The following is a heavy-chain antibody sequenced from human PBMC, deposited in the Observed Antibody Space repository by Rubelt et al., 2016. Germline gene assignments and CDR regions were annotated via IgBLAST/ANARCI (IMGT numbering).Heavy chain of an antibody. V-gene: IGHV4-59*01. CDR3: ARVPTTVTTYEPHDY. D-gene: IGHD4-11*01. CDR1: GGSISNYY. J-gene: IGHJ4*02. Sequence: QVQLQESGPGLVKPSETLSLTCTVSGGSISNYYWSWIRQPPGKGLEWIGYIFYSGSTNYNPSLKSRVTISVDTSRNQFSLGLSSVTAADSAVYYCARVPTTVTTYEPHDYWGRGTLVTVSS. CDR2: IFYSGST.